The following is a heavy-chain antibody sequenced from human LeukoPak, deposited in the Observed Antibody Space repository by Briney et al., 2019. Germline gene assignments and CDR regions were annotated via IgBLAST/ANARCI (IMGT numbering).Heavy chain of an antibody. Sequence: SETLSLTCTVSGGSISSYSWSWIRQPPGKGLVWIAYINYSGATTYNPSPKSRVTISVDTSKKQVSLRLSSVSAADTAVYYCAGSGYSYGYNFDYWGQGTLVTVSS. V-gene: IGHV4-59*01. CDR1: GGSISSYS. CDR3: AGSGYSYGYNFDY. D-gene: IGHD5-18*01. J-gene: IGHJ4*02. CDR2: INYSGAT.